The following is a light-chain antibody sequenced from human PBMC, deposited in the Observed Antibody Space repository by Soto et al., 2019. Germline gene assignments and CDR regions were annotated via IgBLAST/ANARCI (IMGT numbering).Light chain of an antibody. CDR2: AAS. CDR1: QGIRND. Sequence: AIQMTQSPSSLSASVVDIVTINFLASQGIRNDLGWYQPKPGKAPKLLIYAASSLQSGVPSRFSGSGSGTDLTLTISSLQPEDFGTYYCLQDYNYPWTCGQGTKGDIK. J-gene: IGKJ1*01. CDR3: LQDYNYPWT. V-gene: IGKV1-6*01.